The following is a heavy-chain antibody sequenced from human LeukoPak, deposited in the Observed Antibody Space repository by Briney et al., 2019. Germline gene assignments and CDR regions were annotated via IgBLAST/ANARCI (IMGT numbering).Heavy chain of an antibody. CDR3: AGEWELRY. V-gene: IGHV1-46*01. CDR1: GYTFTSYY. CDR2: INPSGGST. Sequence: ASVKVSCKASGYTFTSYYMHWVRQAPGQGLEWMGIINPSGGSTSYAQKFQGRVTMTRDMSTSTDYMELNSLRAEDTAVYYCAGEWELRYWGQGTLVTVSS. J-gene: IGHJ4*02. D-gene: IGHD1-26*01.